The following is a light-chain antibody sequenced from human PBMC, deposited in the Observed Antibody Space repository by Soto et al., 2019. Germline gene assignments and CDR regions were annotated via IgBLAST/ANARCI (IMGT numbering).Light chain of an antibody. J-gene: IGLJ2*01. CDR3: SSYTTSDTLL. V-gene: IGLV2-14*03. CDR2: DVS. CDR1: DSDIGAYNY. Sequence: QSALTQPASVSGSPGQSITISCTGTDSDIGAYNYVSWYQQYPGQAPKLMIRDVSNRPSGISNRFSGSKSGNVASLTISGLQAEDEADYHCSSYTTSDTLLFGGGTKVTVL.